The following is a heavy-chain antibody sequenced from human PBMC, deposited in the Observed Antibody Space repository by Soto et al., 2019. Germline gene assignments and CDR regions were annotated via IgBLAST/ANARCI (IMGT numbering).Heavy chain of an antibody. CDR2: ISGSGGST. J-gene: IGHJ5*02. CDR1: GFTFSSYA. V-gene: IGHV3-23*01. D-gene: IGHD2-15*01. Sequence: EVQLLESGGGLVQPGGSLRLSCAASGFTFSSYAMSWVRQAPGKGLEWVSAISGSGGSTYYADSVKGRFTISRDNSKNTLYLQMNSLRAEDKAVYYCAKDQCSGGSCYYTWGQGTLVTVSS. CDR3: AKDQCSGGSCYYT.